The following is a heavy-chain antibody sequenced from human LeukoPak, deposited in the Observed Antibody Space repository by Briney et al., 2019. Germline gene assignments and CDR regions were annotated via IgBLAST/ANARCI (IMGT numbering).Heavy chain of an antibody. D-gene: IGHD5-24*01. CDR2: ISSSSNTI. V-gene: IGHV3-48*01. Sequence: GGSPRLSCAASGLTFSSYSMNWVRQAPGKGLEWVSYISSSSNTIYYADSVRGRFTISRDNAKNSLYLQMNSLRAEDTAVYYCARHVEPYYYYAMDVWGQGTTVTVS. CDR1: GLTFSSYS. J-gene: IGHJ6*02. CDR3: ARHVEPYYYYAMDV.